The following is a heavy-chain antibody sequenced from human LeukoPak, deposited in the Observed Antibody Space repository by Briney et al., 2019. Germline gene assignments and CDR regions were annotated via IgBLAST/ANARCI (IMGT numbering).Heavy chain of an antibody. D-gene: IGHD2-2*01. CDR3: GRAGPVTKDHFIDV. CDR2: ISWNSGNI. CDR1: GFSFDDYA. J-gene: IGHJ6*03. Sequence: PGRSLRLSCAASGFSFDDYAMHWVRQAPGKGLEWVSGISWNSGNIGYADSVKGRFTISRDNAKNSLNLQMNSLSAEDTAVYYCGRAGPVTKDHFIDVWGKGTTVTVSS. V-gene: IGHV3-9*01.